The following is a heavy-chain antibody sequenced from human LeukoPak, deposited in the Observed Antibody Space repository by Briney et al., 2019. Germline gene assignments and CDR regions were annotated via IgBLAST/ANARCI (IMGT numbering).Heavy chain of an antibody. J-gene: IGHJ4*01. CDR2: INPNSGGT. D-gene: IGHD3-10*01. CDR3: ARLTGELLFYYFDY. V-gene: IGHV1-2*02. CDR1: GYTFTGYY. Sequence: ASVKVSCKASGYTFTGYYMHWVRQAPGQGLEWMGWINPNSGGTNYAQKFQGRVTMTRDTSISTAYMELSRLRSDDTAVYYCARLTGELLFYYFDYWGRGTLVTVSS.